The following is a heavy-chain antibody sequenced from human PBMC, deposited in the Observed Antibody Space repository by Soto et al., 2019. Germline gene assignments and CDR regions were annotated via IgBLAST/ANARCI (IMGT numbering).Heavy chain of an antibody. J-gene: IGHJ3*02. CDR2: IYYSGST. CDR1: GGSISSGDYY. Sequence: QVQLQESGPGLVKPSQTLSLTCTVSGGSISSGDYYWSWIRQPPGKGLEWIGYIYYSGSTYYNPSLTRRVTYSLDPSKNQFSRKLSSVTAADRAVYYCALYPNTVADAFDIWGQGTMVTVSS. CDR3: ALYPNTVADAFDI. V-gene: IGHV4-30-4*01. D-gene: IGHD4-17*01.